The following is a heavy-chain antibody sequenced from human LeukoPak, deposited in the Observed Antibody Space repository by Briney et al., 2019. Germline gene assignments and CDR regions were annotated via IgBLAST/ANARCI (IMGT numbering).Heavy chain of an antibody. V-gene: IGHV3-66*01. CDR1: GFTVSSNY. J-gene: IGHJ4*02. CDR2: IYSGGST. Sequence: GGSLRLSCAASGFTVSSNYMSWVRQAPGKGLEWVSIIYSGGSTYYADSVKGSFTISRDISKNTLYLQMNSLRAEDTAVYYCASRTGSYYFDFWGQGTLVTVSS. D-gene: IGHD2-8*02. CDR3: ASRTGSYYFDF.